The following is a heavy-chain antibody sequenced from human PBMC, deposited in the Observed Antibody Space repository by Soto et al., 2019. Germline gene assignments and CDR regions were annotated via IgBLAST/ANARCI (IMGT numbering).Heavy chain of an antibody. CDR1: GYTFTSYG. D-gene: IGHD3-10*01. Sequence: QVQLVQSGAEVKKPGASVKVSCKASGYTFTSYGISWVRQAPGQGLEWMGWISTYNGNTKYAQKLQGRVTMTTDTSTSTAYRELRRLRSDDTAVFSCAREMVRGVGSDYWGQGTLVTVSS. CDR3: AREMVRGVGSDY. V-gene: IGHV1-18*01. J-gene: IGHJ4*02. CDR2: ISTYNGNT.